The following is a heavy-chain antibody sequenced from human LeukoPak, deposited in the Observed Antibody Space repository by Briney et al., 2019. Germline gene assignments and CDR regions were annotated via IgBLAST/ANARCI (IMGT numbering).Heavy chain of an antibody. CDR3: ARDRGYSSSSYFDY. D-gene: IGHD6-6*01. V-gene: IGHV4-4*07. CDR2: IYTSGST. CDR1: GGSISSYY. J-gene: IGHJ4*02. Sequence: SETLSLTCTVSGGSISSYYWSWLRQPAGKGLEWIGRIYTSGSTNYNPSLKSRVTMSVDTSKNQFSLKLSSVTAADTAVYYCARDRGYSSSSYFDYWGQGTLVTVSS.